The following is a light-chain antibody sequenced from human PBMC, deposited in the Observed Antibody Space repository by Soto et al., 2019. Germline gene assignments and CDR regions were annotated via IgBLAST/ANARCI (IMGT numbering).Light chain of an antibody. CDR1: SSNIGAGYD. J-gene: IGLJ1*01. Sequence: QSVLTQPPSVSGAPGQRVTISCTGSSSNIGAGYDVHWYQQLPGTAPKLLIYDNSNRPSGAPDRFSGSKSGTSASLAITGLQAEDEADYYCQSYDSSLSVLYVFGTGTKVTVL. CDR3: QSYDSSLSVLYV. CDR2: DNS. V-gene: IGLV1-40*01.